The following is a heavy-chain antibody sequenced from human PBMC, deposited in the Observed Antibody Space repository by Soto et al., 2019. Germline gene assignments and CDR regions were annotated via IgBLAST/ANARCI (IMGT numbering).Heavy chain of an antibody. Sequence: EVQLVESGGGLVQPGGSLRLSCTASGFTFRSFWMQWVRQAPGKGLEWVARIDGDDGDETATNYADSVQGRFLISRDNAKNTLHLQMSSLRAADTAVYYCVRDSHGDYWGQGTLVTVSP. CDR3: VRDSHGDY. CDR2: IDGDDGDETAT. V-gene: IGHV3-74*01. J-gene: IGHJ4*02. CDR1: GFTFRSFW.